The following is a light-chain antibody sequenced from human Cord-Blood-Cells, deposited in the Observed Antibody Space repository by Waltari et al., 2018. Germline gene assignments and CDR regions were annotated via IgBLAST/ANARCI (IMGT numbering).Light chain of an antibody. CDR3: QQYDNLPLT. Sequence: DIQMTQSPSSLSASVGDRVTITCQASQDISNYLNLYQQKPGKAPKLLIYDASNLETGVPSRFSGSGSGTDFTFTISSLQPEVIATYYCQQYDNLPLTFGPGTKVDIK. J-gene: IGKJ3*01. CDR1: QDISNY. V-gene: IGKV1-33*01. CDR2: DAS.